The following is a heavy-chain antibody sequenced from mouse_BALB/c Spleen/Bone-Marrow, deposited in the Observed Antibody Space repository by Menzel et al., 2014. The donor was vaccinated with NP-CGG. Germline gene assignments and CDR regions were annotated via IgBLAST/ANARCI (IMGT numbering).Heavy chain of an antibody. CDR3: TRSDYYDYQAWFAY. V-gene: IGHV1S81*02. J-gene: IGHJ3*01. Sequence: QVQLQQSGAELVKPGTSVKLSCKTSGYTFTNYYIYWVKQRPGQGLEWIGEINPSNGGSNFNGKLKSKATLTVDKSSSTAYMQLSSLTSEDSAVYYCTRSDYYDYQAWFAYWGQGTLVTVSA. D-gene: IGHD2-4*01. CDR1: GYTFTNYY. CDR2: INPSNGGS.